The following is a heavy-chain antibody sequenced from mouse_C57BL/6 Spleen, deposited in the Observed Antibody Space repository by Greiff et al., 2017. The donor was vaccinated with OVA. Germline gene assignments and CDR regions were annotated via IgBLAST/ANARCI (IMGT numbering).Heavy chain of an antibody. Sequence: VQLQQSGTVLARPGASVKMSCKTSGYTFTSYWLHWVKQRPGQGLEWIGALYPGNSDTSYNQKFKGKAKLTAVTSASTAYMEHSSLTNEDAAVEYCTRDGYDDAMDYWGQGTSVTVSS. CDR2: LYPGNSDT. CDR3: TRDGYDDAMDY. V-gene: IGHV1-5*01. J-gene: IGHJ4*01. CDR1: GYTFTSYW. D-gene: IGHD2-2*01.